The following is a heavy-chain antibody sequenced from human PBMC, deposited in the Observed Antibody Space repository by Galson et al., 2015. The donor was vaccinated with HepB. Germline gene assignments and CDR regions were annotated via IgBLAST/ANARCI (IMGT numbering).Heavy chain of an antibody. CDR2: INPNSGGT. J-gene: IGHJ6*03. CDR1: GYTFTGYY. D-gene: IGHD5-12*01. CDR3: ARDRPWRLRGVYYYMDV. Sequence: SVKVSCKASGYTFTGYYMHWVRQAPGQGLEWMGRINPNSGGTNYAQKFQGRVTMTRDTSISTAYMELSRLRSDDTAVYYCARDRPWRLRGVYYYMDVWGKGTTVTVSS. V-gene: IGHV1-2*06.